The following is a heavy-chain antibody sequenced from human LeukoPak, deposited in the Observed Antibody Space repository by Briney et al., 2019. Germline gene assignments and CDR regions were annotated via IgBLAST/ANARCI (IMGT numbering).Heavy chain of an antibody. CDR2: IYTSGST. V-gene: IGHV4-61*02. CDR3: ARAVGSSGGDYYYMDV. Sequence: MTSETLSLTCTVSGGSISSGSYYWSWIRQPAGKGLEWIGRIYTSGSTNYNPSLKSRVTMSVDTSKNQFSLKLSSVTAADTAVYYCARAVGSSGGDYYYMDVWGKGTTVTVSS. CDR1: GGSISSGSYY. J-gene: IGHJ6*03. D-gene: IGHD1-1*01.